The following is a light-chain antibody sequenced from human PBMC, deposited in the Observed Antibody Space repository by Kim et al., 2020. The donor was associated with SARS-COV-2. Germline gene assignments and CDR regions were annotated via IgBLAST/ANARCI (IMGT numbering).Light chain of an antibody. CDR2: DAS. J-gene: IGKJ3*01. V-gene: IGKV1-33*01. Sequence: VGDRVTITCQASQDISNYLNWYQQKPGKAPKLLIYDASNLETGVPSRFSGSGSGTDFTFTISSLQPEDIATYYCQQYDNLPPLFTFGPGTKVDIK. CDR3: QQYDNLPPLFT. CDR1: QDISNY.